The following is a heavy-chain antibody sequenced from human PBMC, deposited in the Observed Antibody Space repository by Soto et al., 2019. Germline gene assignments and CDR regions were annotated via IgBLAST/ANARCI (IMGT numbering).Heavy chain of an antibody. CDR2: ITPVFESP. D-gene: IGHD5-18*01. Sequence: VQLLQSGAEVKQPGSSVKVACKISGGTFSSDAISWVRQAPGHGLEWMGGITPVFESPNYAQKFQGRVTITADESTGTAFMELSSLRSEDTAVYYCARAIHGYNYRVDFWGQGTTVTVSS. CDR3: ARAIHGYNYRVDF. CDR1: GGTFSSDA. V-gene: IGHV1-69*01. J-gene: IGHJ6*02.